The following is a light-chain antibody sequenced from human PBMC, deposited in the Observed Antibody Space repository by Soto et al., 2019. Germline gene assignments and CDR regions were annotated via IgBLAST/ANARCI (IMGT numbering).Light chain of an antibody. CDR2: EAS. J-gene: IGKJ5*01. CDR3: QQRSNWPIT. Sequence: EIVLTQYPATLSLSPGERATLSCRASQSVSSYLAWYQQKPGQAPRLLIYEASNRATGIPARFSGSGSGTDFTLTISSLEPEDFAVYYCQQRSNWPITFGQGTRLEIK. V-gene: IGKV3-11*01. CDR1: QSVSSY.